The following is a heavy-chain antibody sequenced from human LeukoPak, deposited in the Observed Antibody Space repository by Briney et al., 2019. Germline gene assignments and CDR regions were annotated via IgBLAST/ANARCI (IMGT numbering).Heavy chain of an antibody. J-gene: IGHJ4*02. CDR2: IRYDGSNK. V-gene: IGHV3-30*02. CDR3: AKDESAGYDILTGFGFDY. Sequence: GGSLRLSCAASGFTFSSYGMHWVRQAPGKGLEWVAFIRYDGSNKYYADSVKGRFTISRDNSKNTLYLQMNSLRAEDTAVYCCAKDESAGYDILTGFGFDYWGQGTLVTVSS. D-gene: IGHD3-9*01. CDR1: GFTFSSYG.